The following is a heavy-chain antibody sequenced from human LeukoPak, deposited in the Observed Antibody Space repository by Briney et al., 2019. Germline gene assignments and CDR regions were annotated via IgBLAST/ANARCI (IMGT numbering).Heavy chain of an antibody. Sequence: SQTLSPTCAISGDSVSSNSAAWNWIRQSPSRGLEWLGRTYYRSKWYSDYALSVKSRITINPDTSKNQFSLQLNSVTPEDTAVYYCASSVAGQKNWFDPWGQGTLVTVSS. CDR3: ASSVAGQKNWFDP. V-gene: IGHV6-1*01. CDR2: TYYRSKWYS. D-gene: IGHD6-19*01. CDR1: GDSVSSNSAA. J-gene: IGHJ5*02.